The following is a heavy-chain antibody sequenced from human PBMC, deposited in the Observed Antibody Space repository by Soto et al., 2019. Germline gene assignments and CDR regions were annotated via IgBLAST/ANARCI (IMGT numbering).Heavy chain of an antibody. CDR3: AKAAVGVPAASAYYYYYMDV. Sequence: EVQLLESGGGLVQPGGSLRLSCAASGFTFSSYAMSWVRQAPGKGLEWVSAISGSGGSTYYADSVKGRFTISSDNSKNTLYLQMNSLRAEDTAVYYCAKAAVGVPAASAYYYYYMDVWGKGTTVTVSS. V-gene: IGHV3-23*01. D-gene: IGHD2-2*01. J-gene: IGHJ6*03. CDR1: GFTFSSYA. CDR2: ISGSGGST.